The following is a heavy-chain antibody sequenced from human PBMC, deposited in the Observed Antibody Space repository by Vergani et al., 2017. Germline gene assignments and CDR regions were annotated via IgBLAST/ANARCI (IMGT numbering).Heavy chain of an antibody. J-gene: IGHJ3*02. CDR3: ATSPEVGQLAPQRPFDI. D-gene: IGHD6-6*01. V-gene: IGHV1-46*01. Sequence: QVQLVQSGAEVKEPGASVKISCKASGYSFTTYYMHWVRQAPGQGLEWMGGIIPIFGTANYAQKFQGRVTMTEDTSTDTAYMELSSLRSEDTAVYYCATSPEVGQLAPQRPFDIWGQGTMVTVSS. CDR1: GYSFTTYY. CDR2: IIPIFGTA.